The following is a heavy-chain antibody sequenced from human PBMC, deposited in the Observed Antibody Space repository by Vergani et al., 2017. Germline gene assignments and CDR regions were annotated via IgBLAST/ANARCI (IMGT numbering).Heavy chain of an antibody. CDR2: IYYSGST. Sequence: QEQLQESGPGLVRPSQTLSLTCTVSGGSIRSTFYYWGWIRQPPGKGLEWIGTIYYSGSTYYNPSLKSRVTISVDKSKNHFSLSLSSVTAADTAVYYCVRRNNVVRETDYFDYWGQGILVTVSS. V-gene: IGHV4-39*07. D-gene: IGHD3-10*01. CDR1: GGSIRSTFYY. J-gene: IGHJ4*02. CDR3: VRRNNVVRETDYFDY.